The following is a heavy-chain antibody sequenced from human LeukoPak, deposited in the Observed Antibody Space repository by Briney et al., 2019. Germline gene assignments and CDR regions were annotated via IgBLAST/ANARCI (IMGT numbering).Heavy chain of an antibody. CDR1: SGFA. Sequence: GGSLRLSCAAFSGFAMSWVRQAPGRGLEWVSAINGRGDDTYYPDSVKGRFAISRDNSNNTLYLQMNSLRAEDTSIYFCAKALEQETVIALDSWGQGTLVTVSS. V-gene: IGHV3-23*01. J-gene: IGHJ4*02. CDR2: INGRGDDT. CDR3: AKALEQETVIALDS. D-gene: IGHD6-13*01.